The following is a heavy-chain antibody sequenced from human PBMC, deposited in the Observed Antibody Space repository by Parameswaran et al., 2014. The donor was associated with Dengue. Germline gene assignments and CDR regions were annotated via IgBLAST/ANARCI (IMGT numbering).Heavy chain of an antibody. CDR2: IYPGDSDT. Sequence: VRQMPGKGLEWMGIIYPGDSDTRYSPSFQGQVTISADKSISTAYLQWSSLKASDTAMYYCARREYPYYFDYWGQGTLVTVSS. D-gene: IGHD2/OR15-2a*01. CDR3: ARREYPYYFDY. J-gene: IGHJ4*02. V-gene: IGHV5-51*01.